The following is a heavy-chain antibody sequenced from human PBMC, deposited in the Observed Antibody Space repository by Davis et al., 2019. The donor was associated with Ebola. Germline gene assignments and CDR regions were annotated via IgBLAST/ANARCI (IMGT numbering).Heavy chain of an antibody. CDR3: ARGGYCSSTSCYTGHYYYYYYMDV. D-gene: IGHD2-2*02. J-gene: IGHJ6*03. CDR1: GGSISSSY. V-gene: IGHV4-59*01. CDR2: IYYRGNT. Sequence: PSETLSLTCTVSGGSISSSYWSWIRQPPGKGLEWIGYIYYRGNTNYNPSLKSRVTISVDTSKNQFSLRLSSVTAADTAVYYCARGGYCSSTSCYTGHYYYYYYMDVWGKGTTVTVSS.